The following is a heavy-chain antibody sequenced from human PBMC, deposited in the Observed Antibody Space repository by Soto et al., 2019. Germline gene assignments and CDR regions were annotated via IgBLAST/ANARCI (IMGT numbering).Heavy chain of an antibody. CDR3: ARNRDYGDYPSSGMDV. CDR1: GYTFTSYG. CDR2: ISAYNGNT. D-gene: IGHD4-17*01. J-gene: IGHJ6*02. Sequence: QVQLVQSGAEVKKPGASVKVSCKASGYTFTSYGISWVRQAPGQGLEWMGWISAYNGNTNYAQKLQGRVTMTTDTSTSTAYMELRSLRSDDTAGYYCARNRDYGDYPSSGMDVWGQGTTVTVSS. V-gene: IGHV1-18*04.